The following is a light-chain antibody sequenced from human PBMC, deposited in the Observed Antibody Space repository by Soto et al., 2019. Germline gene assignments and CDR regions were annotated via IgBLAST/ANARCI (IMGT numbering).Light chain of an antibody. V-gene: IGLV1-47*02. CDR1: SSNIGSNS. J-gene: IGLJ2*01. CDR3: AAWDDSLSGVV. Sequence: QAVVTQPPSASRTPGQRVTISCSGGSSNIGSNSVYWYQQLPGTAPKLLIYRDNQRPSGVPDRFSGSKSGASASLAISGLRSEDEADYYCAAWDDSLSGVVFGGGTKLTVL. CDR2: RDN.